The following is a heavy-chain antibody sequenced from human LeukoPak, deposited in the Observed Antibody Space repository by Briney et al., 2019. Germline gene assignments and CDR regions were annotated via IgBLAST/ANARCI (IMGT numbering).Heavy chain of an antibody. J-gene: IGHJ5*02. D-gene: IGHD3-10*01. CDR2: IYTSGNT. CDR1: GGSFSIYY. CDR3: ARNWIGVYYGSGSYYNVSWFDP. V-gene: IGHV4-4*07. Sequence: SETLSLTCTVSGGSFSIYYWSWIRQPAGKGLEWIGRIYTSGNTYYNPSLKSRVTMSVDTSKNQFSLNLSSVTAADTAVYYCARNWIGVYYGSGSYYNVSWFDPWGQGTLVTVSS.